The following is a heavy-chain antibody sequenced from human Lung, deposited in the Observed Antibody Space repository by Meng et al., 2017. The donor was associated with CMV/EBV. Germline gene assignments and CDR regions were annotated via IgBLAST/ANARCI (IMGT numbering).Heavy chain of an antibody. V-gene: IGHV3-73*01. J-gene: IGHJ6*02. CDR2: IRSKANSYAT. D-gene: IGHD4-11*01. CDR1: GFTFSGSA. CDR3: TSWPDYKDYYYYGMDV. Sequence: GESLKISCAASGFTFSGSAMHWVRQASGKGLEWVGRIRSKANSYATAYAASVKGRFTISRDDSKNTAYLQMNSLKTEDTAVYYCTSWPDYKDYYYYGMDVWXQGTTVTVSS.